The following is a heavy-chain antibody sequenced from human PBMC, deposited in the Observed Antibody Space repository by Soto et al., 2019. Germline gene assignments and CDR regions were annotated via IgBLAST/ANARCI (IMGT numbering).Heavy chain of an antibody. Sequence: PSQTLSLTCAISGDIVPSSGAAWSWSSQSPSRGLDCRGRTYYRSKWYFDHAASVQSRINISPDTSRNQFSLQVNSVTPEDTAVYYCARVACNYGTCLDGLDVWGQGTTVTVSS. CDR3: ARVACNYGTCLDGLDV. CDR1: GDIVPSSGAA. J-gene: IGHJ6*02. V-gene: IGHV6-1*01. D-gene: IGHD3-16*01. CDR2: TYYRSKWYF.